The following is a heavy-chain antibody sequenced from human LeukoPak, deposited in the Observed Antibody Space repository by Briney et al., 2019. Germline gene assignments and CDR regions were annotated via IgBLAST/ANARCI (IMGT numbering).Heavy chain of an antibody. V-gene: IGHV3-23*01. J-gene: IGHJ4*02. D-gene: IGHD3-22*01. CDR2: ISATGGST. Sequence: VGSLRLSCAASGFTFSSYAMNWVRQAPGKGLEWISLISATGGSTYYADSVKGRFTISRDNSKNTLDLQMNTLRAEDTAVYYCARDRPPSYYYDSSGAYFDYWGQGTLVTVSS. CDR1: GFTFSSYA. CDR3: ARDRPPSYYYDSSGAYFDY.